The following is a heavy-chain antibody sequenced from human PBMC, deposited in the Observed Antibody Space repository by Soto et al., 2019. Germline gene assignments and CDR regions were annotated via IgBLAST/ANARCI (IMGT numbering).Heavy chain of an antibody. D-gene: IGHD3-10*01. J-gene: IGHJ6*02. CDR1: VFTFSTYW. V-gene: IGHV3-74*01. CDR2: MNEDGGTT. Sequence: PGGSLRLSAAAPVFTFSTYWMHWVRQAPGKGLVWVSRMNEDGGTTYYADSVKGRFTISRDNAKNTLYLQMSNLRVEGTAVYYCASDLSGRADVWGQGTTVTVSS. CDR3: ASDLSGRADV.